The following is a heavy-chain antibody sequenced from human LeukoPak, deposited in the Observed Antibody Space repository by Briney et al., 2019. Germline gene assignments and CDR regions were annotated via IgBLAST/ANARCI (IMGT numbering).Heavy chain of an antibody. CDR3: ARDNPYCSGGSCYYYYGMDV. J-gene: IGHJ6*02. D-gene: IGHD2-15*01. V-gene: IGHV4-59*01. Sequence: SETLSLTCTVSGGSISSYYWTWIRQPPGKGLEWIGYVSYSGTTKYNPSLKSRVTMSVDMSKNRLSLRLTSVTAADTAVYYCARDNPYCSGGSCYYYYGMDVWGQGTTVTVSS. CDR2: VSYSGTT. CDR1: GGSISSYY.